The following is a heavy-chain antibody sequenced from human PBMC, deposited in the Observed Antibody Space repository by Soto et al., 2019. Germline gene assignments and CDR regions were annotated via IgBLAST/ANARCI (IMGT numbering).Heavy chain of an antibody. J-gene: IGHJ5*02. D-gene: IGHD2-21*02. Sequence: GASVKVSCKASGYTFTGYYMHWVRQAPGQGLEWMGWINPNSGGTNYAQKFQGRVTMTRDTSISTAYMELSRLRSDDTAVYYCARSRSLGVTAPRNNWFDPWGQGTLVTVSS. CDR3: ARSRSLGVTAPRNNWFDP. CDR1: GYTFTGYY. CDR2: INPNSGGT. V-gene: IGHV1-2*02.